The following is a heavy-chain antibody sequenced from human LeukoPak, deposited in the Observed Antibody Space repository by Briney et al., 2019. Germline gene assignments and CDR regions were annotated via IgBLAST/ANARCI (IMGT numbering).Heavy chain of an antibody. CDR3: AKVGPRTWIQLWFEY. D-gene: IGHD5-18*01. J-gene: IGHJ4*02. CDR2: ISSSGADT. V-gene: IGHV3-23*01. CDR1: GFTVSSNY. Sequence: GGSLRLSCAASGFTVSSNYMSWVRQAPGKGLEWVSSISSSGADTYNADSVKGRFTISRDNSKNTLYLQMNSLRAEDTAVYYCAKVGPRTWIQLWFEYWGQGTLVTVSS.